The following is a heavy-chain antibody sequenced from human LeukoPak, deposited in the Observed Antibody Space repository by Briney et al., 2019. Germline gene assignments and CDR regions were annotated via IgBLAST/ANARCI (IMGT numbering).Heavy chain of an antibody. CDR1: GFIFSDSS. D-gene: IGHD3-10*02. Sequence: GGSLRLSCAVSGFIFSDSSMSWVRQAPGKGLEWVAKMDENGSEIFYVDSVKGRFTISRDNAKNSLYLQMNSLRAEDTAVYYCAELGITMIGGVWGKGTTVTISS. J-gene: IGHJ6*04. CDR3: AELGITMIGGV. CDR2: MDENGSEI. V-gene: IGHV3-7*01.